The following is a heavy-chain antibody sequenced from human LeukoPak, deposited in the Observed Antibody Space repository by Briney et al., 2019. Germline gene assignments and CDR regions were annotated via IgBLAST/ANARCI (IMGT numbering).Heavy chain of an antibody. D-gene: IGHD4-23*01. J-gene: IGHJ4*02. Sequence: GGSLRLSCAASGFSFSSYWMSWVRQAPGKGLEWVANIKQDGSDKYYLTSVGGRFTISRDNAKNSLFLQMNSLRVDDTAVYYCARGGGHLDCWGQGTLVTVSS. CDR2: IKQDGSDK. CDR1: GFSFSSYW. V-gene: IGHV3-7*03. CDR3: ARGGGHLDC.